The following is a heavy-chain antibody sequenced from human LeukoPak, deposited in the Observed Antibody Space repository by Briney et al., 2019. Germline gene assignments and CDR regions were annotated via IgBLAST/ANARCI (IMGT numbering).Heavy chain of an antibody. CDR2: INPNSGGT. J-gene: IGHJ6*03. CDR3: ARDKLKDIISGYYYMDV. Sequence: ASVKVSCKASGYTFIAYYMHWVRQAPGQGLEWMGWINPNSGGTNYAQKFQGRVTMTRDTSISTAYMELSRLRSDGTAVYYCARDKLKDIISGYYYMDVWGKGTTVTVSS. V-gene: IGHV1-2*02. CDR1: GYTFIAYY.